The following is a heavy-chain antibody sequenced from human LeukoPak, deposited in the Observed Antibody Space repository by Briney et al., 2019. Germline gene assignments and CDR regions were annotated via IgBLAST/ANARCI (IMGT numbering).Heavy chain of an antibody. CDR2: ISHSGST. V-gene: IGHV4-34*01. CDR1: GGSFSGYY. J-gene: IGHJ4*02. CDR3: ARAPHYYGSGSGYFDY. Sequence: PSETLSLTCAVYGGSFSGYYWSWIRQPPGEGLEWIGEISHSGSTNYNPSLKSRVTISVDTSKNQVFLKLSSVAAADTAVYYCARAPHYYGSGSGYFDYWGQGTLVTVSS. D-gene: IGHD3-10*01.